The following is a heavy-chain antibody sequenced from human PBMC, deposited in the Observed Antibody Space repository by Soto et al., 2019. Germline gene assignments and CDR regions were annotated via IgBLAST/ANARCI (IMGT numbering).Heavy chain of an antibody. J-gene: IGHJ6*03. CDR3: ARDGVGRDYYYYYMDV. CDR1: GFTFSSYG. Sequence: ESGGGVVQPGRSLRLSCAASGFTFSSYGMHWVRQAPGRGLEWVAVIWYDGSNKYYADSVKGQFTISRDHSKHTPYLQMNSLRAEDTSVYYCARDGVGRDYYYYYMDVWGKGTTVTVSS. D-gene: IGHD3-10*01. V-gene: IGHV3-33*01. CDR2: IWYDGSNK.